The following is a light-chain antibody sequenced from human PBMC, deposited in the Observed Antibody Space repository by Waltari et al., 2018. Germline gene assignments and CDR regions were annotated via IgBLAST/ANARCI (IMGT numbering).Light chain of an antibody. J-gene: IGKJ3*01. CDR2: AAS. Sequence: DIQLTQSPSFLSASVGDRVTITCRASQGISSYLAWYQQKPGKAPKLLIYAASTLQSGVPSRFSGSGSGTEFTLTISSLQPEDFATYYCQRQDTFGPGTKVDIK. V-gene: IGKV1-9*01. CDR3: QRQDT. CDR1: QGISSY.